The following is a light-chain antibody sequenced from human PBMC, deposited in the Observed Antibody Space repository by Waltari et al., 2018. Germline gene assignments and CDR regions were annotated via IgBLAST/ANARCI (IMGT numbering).Light chain of an antibody. J-gene: IGLJ2*01. V-gene: IGLV3-21*01. CDR3: QVWDSSSDHVL. CDR1: NLGSKY. Sequence: SSELTQPPSVSVSPGQTARITCGGDNLGSKYVHWFQRKPPQAPVLVIFYDSERPSVIPERVSGSKSRNTATRTISGVEAGDEADYYCQVWDSSSDHVLFGGGTRLTVL. CDR2: YDS.